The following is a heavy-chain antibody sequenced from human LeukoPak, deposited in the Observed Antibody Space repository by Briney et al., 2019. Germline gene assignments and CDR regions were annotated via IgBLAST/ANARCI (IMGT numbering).Heavy chain of an antibody. CDR2: IIPIFGTA. CDR3: ARDPVTMIVVATGAFDI. V-gene: IGHV1-69*13. J-gene: IGHJ3*02. D-gene: IGHD3-22*01. Sequence: SVKVSCKASGGTFSSYAISWVRQAHGQGLEWMGGIIPIFGTANYAQKFQGRATITADESTSTAYMELSSLRSEDTAVYYCARDPVTMIVVATGAFDIWGQGTMVTVSS. CDR1: GGTFSSYA.